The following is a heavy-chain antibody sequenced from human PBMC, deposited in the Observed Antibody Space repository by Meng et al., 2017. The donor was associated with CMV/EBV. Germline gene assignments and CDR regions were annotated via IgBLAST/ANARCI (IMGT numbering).Heavy chain of an antibody. Sequence: QGHVHVSGPGLVKPSETLSLTCTVSVGSISSYYWSWIRQTAGKGLEWVVRIYTSGSTNYNPSLKSRVTMSVDTSKNQFSLKLSSVTAADTAVYYCARDSSGRYPHFDYWGQGTLVTVSS. CDR1: VGSISSYY. CDR3: ARDSSGRYPHFDY. CDR2: IYTSGST. V-gene: IGHV4-4*07. D-gene: IGHD6-19*01. J-gene: IGHJ4*02.